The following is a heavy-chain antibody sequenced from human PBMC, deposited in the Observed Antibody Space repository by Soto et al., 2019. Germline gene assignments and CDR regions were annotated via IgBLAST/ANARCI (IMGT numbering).Heavy chain of an antibody. CDR2: IVPVFATP. V-gene: IGHV1-69*01. Sequence: QVQLVQSGVGLKNPGSWWKAPCKASGGVFSIYALTWVRRPPAQGLEWLGGIVPVFATPNYAPKFQGRLTVTADESTRTAYMELSSLTSEDTAMYYCARGSHFLSTGYYFDNWGQGTLVTVSS. D-gene: IGHD3-22*01. CDR3: ARGSHFLSTGYYFDN. J-gene: IGHJ5*02. CDR1: GGVFSIYA.